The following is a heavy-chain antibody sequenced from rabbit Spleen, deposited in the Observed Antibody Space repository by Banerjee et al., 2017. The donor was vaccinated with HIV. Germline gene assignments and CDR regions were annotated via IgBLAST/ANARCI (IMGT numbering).Heavy chain of an antibody. CDR2: IYIGGVSST. D-gene: IGHD6-1*01. CDR1: GFSFTSTYH. J-gene: IGHJ4*01. V-gene: IGHV1S40*01. Sequence: QSLEESGGDLVKPEGSLTLTCTASGFSFTSTYHICWVRQAPGKGLEWIACIYIGGVSSTYYASWAKGRFTISKTSSTTVTLQMTSLTAADTATYFCARSGNADISYFTLWGPGTLVTVS. CDR3: ARSGNADISYFTL.